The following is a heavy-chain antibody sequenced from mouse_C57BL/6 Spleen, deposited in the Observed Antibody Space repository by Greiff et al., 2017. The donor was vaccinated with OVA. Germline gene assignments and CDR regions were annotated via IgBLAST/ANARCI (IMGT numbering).Heavy chain of an antibody. CDR3: ARNDDVYWGFAY. J-gene: IGHJ3*01. V-gene: IGHV2-2*01. Sequence: VMLVESGPGLVQPSQSLSITCTVSGFSLTSYGVHWVRQSPGKGLEWLGVIWSGGSTDYNAAFISRLSISKDNSKSQVFFKMNSLQADDTAIYYCARNDDVYWGFAYWGQGTLVTVSA. CDR1: GFSLTSYG. CDR2: IWSGGST. D-gene: IGHD2-1*01.